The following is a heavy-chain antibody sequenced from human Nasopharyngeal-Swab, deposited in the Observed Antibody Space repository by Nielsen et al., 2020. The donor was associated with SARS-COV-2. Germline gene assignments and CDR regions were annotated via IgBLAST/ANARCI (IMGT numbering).Heavy chain of an antibody. J-gene: IGHJ5*02. D-gene: IGHD3-10*01. Sequence: SETLSLTCTVSGGSISSSSYYWGWLRQPPGKGLEWIGSIYYTESTYYNPSLKSRVTISIDTSKNQFSLKLSSVTAADTAVYFCAREDKGLLWFGELLLRWFDPWGQGTLVTVSS. V-gene: IGHV4-39*07. CDR2: IYYTEST. CDR1: GGSISSSSYY. CDR3: AREDKGLLWFGELLLRWFDP.